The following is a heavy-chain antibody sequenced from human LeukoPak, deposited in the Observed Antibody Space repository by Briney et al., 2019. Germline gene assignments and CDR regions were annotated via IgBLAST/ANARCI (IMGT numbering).Heavy chain of an antibody. Sequence: GGSLRLSCAASGFTFSNDWMSWVRQAPGKGLEWVGRIKSKTDGGTTDYAAHVKGRFTISRDDSKNTLYLQMNSLKTEDTAAYYCNSLSSGWYRADYWGQGTLVTVSS. J-gene: IGHJ4*02. CDR3: NSLSSGWYRADY. CDR2: IKSKTDGGTT. V-gene: IGHV3-15*01. D-gene: IGHD6-19*01. CDR1: GFTFSNDW.